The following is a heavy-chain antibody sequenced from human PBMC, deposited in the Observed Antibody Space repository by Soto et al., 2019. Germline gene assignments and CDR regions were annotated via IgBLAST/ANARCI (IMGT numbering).Heavy chain of an antibody. Sequence: EVQLLESGGGLVQPGGSLRLPCAASGFTFSSYGMTWVRQAPGKGLEWVSDIGGSGGVTYYADSVKGRFSISIDNSQNTLYLQMNSLRAEDTAVYYCCLTPRWFGEINYYYGMDVWGQGTTVTVS. CDR3: CLTPRWFGEINYYYGMDV. J-gene: IGHJ6*02. V-gene: IGHV3-23*01. CDR2: IGGSGGVT. CDR1: GFTFSSYG. D-gene: IGHD3-10*01.